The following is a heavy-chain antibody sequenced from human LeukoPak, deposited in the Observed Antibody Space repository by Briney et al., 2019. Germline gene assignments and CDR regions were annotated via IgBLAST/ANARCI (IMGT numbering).Heavy chain of an antibody. V-gene: IGHV3-33*08. Sequence: GGSLRLSCAASGFTFSSYAMSWVRQAPGKGLEWVAVIWFDGSNKYYADSVKGRFTISRDNSKKTLYLQMNSLRAEDTAVYYCARDREMSTSTLDYWGQGTLVTVSS. J-gene: IGHJ4*02. CDR3: ARDREMSTSTLDY. CDR1: GFTFSSYA. D-gene: IGHD5-24*01. CDR2: IWFDGSNK.